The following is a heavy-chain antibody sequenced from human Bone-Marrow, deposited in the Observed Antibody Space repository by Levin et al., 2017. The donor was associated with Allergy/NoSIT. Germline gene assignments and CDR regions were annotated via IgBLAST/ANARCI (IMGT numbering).Heavy chain of an antibody. J-gene: IGHJ4*02. V-gene: IGHV3-73*01. Sequence: QAGGSLRLSCAASGFTFSGSAMHWVRQASGKGLEWVGRIRSKANSYATAYAASVKGRFTISRDDSKNTAYLQMNSLKTEDTAVYYCTSEMGHSSSSFGGEMRYWGQGTLVTVSS. D-gene: IGHD6-13*01. CDR2: IRSKANSYAT. CDR3: TSEMGHSSSSFGGEMRY. CDR1: GFTFSGSA.